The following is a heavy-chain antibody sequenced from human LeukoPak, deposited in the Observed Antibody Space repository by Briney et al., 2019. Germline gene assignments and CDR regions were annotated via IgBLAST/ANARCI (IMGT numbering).Heavy chain of an antibody. D-gene: IGHD3-10*01. Sequence: SETLSLTCTVSGYSISSGSYWGWIRQPPGKGLEYIGSIYHSGSTYNNPSLKSRVTISVDTSKNQFSLKLNSVTAADTAVYYCARLLWFGELLSTGWFDPWGQGTLVTVSS. V-gene: IGHV4-38-2*02. CDR2: IYHSGST. J-gene: IGHJ5*02. CDR1: GYSISSGSY. CDR3: ARLLWFGELLSTGWFDP.